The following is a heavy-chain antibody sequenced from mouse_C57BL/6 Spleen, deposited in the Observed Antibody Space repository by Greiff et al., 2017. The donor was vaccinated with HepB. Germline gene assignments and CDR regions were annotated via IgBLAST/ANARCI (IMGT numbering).Heavy chain of an antibody. Sequence: EVQLQESGGGLVKPGGSLKLSCAASGFTFSSYAMSWVRQTPEKRLEWVATISDGGSYTYYPDNVKGRFTISRDNAKNNLYLQMSHLKSADTAMYYCAREGAYGSSYGAMDYWGQGTSVTVSS. CDR3: AREGAYGSSYGAMDY. D-gene: IGHD1-1*01. CDR2: ISDGGSYT. V-gene: IGHV5-4*01. CDR1: GFTFSSYA. J-gene: IGHJ4*01.